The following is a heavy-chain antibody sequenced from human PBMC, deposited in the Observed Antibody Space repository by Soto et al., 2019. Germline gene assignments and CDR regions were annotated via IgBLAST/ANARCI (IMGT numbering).Heavy chain of an antibody. CDR2: ISGSGGST. CDR3: AKDSWAYYYGSGSHNYNWFDP. CDR1: GFTFSSYA. V-gene: IGHV3-23*01. D-gene: IGHD3-10*01. J-gene: IGHJ5*02. Sequence: EVQLLESGGGLVQPGGSLRLSCAASGFTFSSYAMSWVRQAPGKGLEWVSAISGSGGSTYYADSVKGRFTISRDNSKNTLYLQMNSLRAEDTAVYYCAKDSWAYYYGSGSHNYNWFDPWGQGTLVTVSS.